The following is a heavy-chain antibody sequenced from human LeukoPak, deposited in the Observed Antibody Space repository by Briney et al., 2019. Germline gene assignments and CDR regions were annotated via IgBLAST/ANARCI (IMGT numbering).Heavy chain of an antibody. CDR2: INHSGST. CDR1: GGSFSGYC. Sequence: SETLSLTCAVYGGSFSGYCWSWIRQPPGKGLEWIGEINHSGSTNYNPSLKSRVTISVDTSKNQFSLKLSSVTAADTAVYYCARGRYDFWSGYSTASYWFDPWGQGTLVTVSS. D-gene: IGHD3-3*01. V-gene: IGHV4-34*01. CDR3: ARGRYDFWSGYSTASYWFDP. J-gene: IGHJ5*02.